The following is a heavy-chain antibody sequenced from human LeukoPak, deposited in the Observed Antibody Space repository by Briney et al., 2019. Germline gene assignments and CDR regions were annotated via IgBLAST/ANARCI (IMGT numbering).Heavy chain of an antibody. V-gene: IGHV4-4*07. Sequence: SETLSLTCTVSGDSVTSYFWSWIRQPGGKGLEWIGRVYLTGSTNYSPSLKSRVTISLDKSKNQFSLRLISVTAADTAVYFCARGTTGTTGYSYYMDAWGKGTTVIVSS. CDR2: VYLTGST. CDR1: GDSVTSYF. J-gene: IGHJ6*03. D-gene: IGHD1-1*01. CDR3: ARGTTGTTGYSYYMDA.